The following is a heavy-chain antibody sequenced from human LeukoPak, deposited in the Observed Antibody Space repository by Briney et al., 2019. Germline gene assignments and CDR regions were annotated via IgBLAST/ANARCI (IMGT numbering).Heavy chain of an antibody. Sequence: SETLSLTCAVYGGSFSGYYWSWIRQPPGKGLEWIGEINQSGSTNYNPSLKSRVTISVDTSKNQFSLKLSSVTAADTAVYYCARDRSITMVRGAPPPDYWGQGTLATVSS. V-gene: IGHV4-34*01. CDR2: INQSGST. CDR3: ARDRSITMVRGAPPPDY. J-gene: IGHJ4*02. CDR1: GGSFSGYY. D-gene: IGHD3-10*01.